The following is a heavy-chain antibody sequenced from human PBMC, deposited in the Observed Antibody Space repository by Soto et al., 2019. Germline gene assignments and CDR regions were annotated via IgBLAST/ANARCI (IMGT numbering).Heavy chain of an antibody. CDR3: ARVPSVVAPGNDYFGLDV. J-gene: IGHJ6*02. D-gene: IGHD2-2*01. Sequence: PGESLKISCKGSGYSFTSYWISWVRQMPGKGLEWMGIIYPNDADTRYSPSFQGQVTISADKSTSTAYLQWTSLKTSDTAMYYCARVPSVVAPGNDYFGLDVWGQGTTVTVSS. CDR1: GYSFTSYW. V-gene: IGHV5-51*01. CDR2: IYPNDADT.